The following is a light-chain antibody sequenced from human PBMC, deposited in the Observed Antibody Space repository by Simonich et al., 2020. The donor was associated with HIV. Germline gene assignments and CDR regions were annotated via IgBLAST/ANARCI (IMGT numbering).Light chain of an antibody. J-gene: IGKJ1*01. CDR2: LGS. CDR1: QSLLYSNGYNY. Sequence: DIVMTQSPLSLPVTPGEPASISCRCSQSLLYSNGYNYLDWYLQKPGQSPQLLIYLGSTRASGVPDRFSGSGSGTDFTLKISRVEAEDVAVYYCQQYYSTPPTFGQGTKVEIK. V-gene: IGKV2-28*01. CDR3: QQYYSTPPT.